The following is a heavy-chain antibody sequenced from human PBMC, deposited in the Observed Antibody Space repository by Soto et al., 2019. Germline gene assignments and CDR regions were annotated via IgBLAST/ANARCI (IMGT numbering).Heavy chain of an antibody. D-gene: IGHD4-17*01. CDR1: GYTFSSYT. V-gene: IGHV1-18*01. Sequence: QVQLVQSGAEVRKPGASVRVSCKTSGYTFSSYTISWVRQAPGQGLEWMGWISPYNGNTKYAQKFQGRVTMTTDASTSTAYMELRSLSDDDTAVYFCARADYGDDDYWGQGTLATVSS. CDR3: ARADYGDDDY. J-gene: IGHJ4*02. CDR2: ISPYNGNT.